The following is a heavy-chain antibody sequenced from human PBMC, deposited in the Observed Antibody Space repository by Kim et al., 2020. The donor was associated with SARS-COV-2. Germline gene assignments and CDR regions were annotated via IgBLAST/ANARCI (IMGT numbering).Heavy chain of an antibody. D-gene: IGHD3-9*01. V-gene: IGHV1-2*02. Sequence: ASVKVSCKASGYPFTGYYIHWVRQAPGQGLEWMGWIIPNSGDTDFAQKFQDRVTLTTDTSISTTYMELSSLTSDDSAFYYCAKDKGVFSYGDPWGQGTLVTVSS. CDR3: AKDKGVFSYGDP. CDR1: GYPFTGYY. CDR2: IIPNSGDT. J-gene: IGHJ5*02.